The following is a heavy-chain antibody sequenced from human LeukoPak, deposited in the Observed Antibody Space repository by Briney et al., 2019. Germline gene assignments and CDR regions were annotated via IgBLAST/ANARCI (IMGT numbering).Heavy chain of an antibody. CDR2: IRSKAYGGTT. CDR3: TRFLLGWFGELWDGNNFDY. Sequence: GGSLRLSCTASGFTFGDYAMSWFRQAPGKGLEWVGFIRSKAYGGTTEYAASVKGRFTISRDDSKSIAYLQMNSLKTEDTAVYYCTRFLLGWFGELWDGNNFDYWGQGTLVTVSS. D-gene: IGHD3-10*01. V-gene: IGHV3-49*03. J-gene: IGHJ4*02. CDR1: GFTFGDYA.